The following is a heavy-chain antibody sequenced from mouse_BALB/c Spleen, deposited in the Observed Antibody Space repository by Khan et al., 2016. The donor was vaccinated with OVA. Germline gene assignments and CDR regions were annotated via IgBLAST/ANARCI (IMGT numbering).Heavy chain of an antibody. V-gene: IGHV3-2*02. CDR2: ISYSGST. Sequence: VQLVESGPDLLKPSQSLSLTCTVTGYSFTSDYAWNWIRRFPGNKLGWMAYISYSGSTTYSPSLRSRISITRDTSSNPFFLQLNSVTTEDTASYYCASGRLLRGCPDYFDYWGQGTMLTVSA. CDR1: GYSFTSDYA. J-gene: IGHJ2*01. CDR3: ASGRLLRGCPDYFDY. D-gene: IGHD1-1*01.